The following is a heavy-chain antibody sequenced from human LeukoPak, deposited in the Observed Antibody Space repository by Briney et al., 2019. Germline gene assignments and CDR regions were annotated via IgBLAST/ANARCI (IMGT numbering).Heavy chain of an antibody. D-gene: IGHD4-17*01. V-gene: IGHV1-2*02. CDR3: ATWHLPEIYGEVIDY. CDR2: INPNSGDT. CDR1: GYTFTGYY. J-gene: IGHJ4*02. Sequence: ASVKVSCKASGYTFTGYYMHWVRQAPGQGLEWMGWINPNSGDTNYAQKFQGRVTMTRDTSISTAYMELRSLRPDDTAVYYCATWHLPEIYGEVIDYWGQGILVTVSS.